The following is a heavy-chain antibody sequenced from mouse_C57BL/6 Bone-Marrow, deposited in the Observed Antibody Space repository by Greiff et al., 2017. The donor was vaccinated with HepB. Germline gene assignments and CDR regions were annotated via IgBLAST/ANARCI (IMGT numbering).Heavy chain of an antibody. V-gene: IGHV1-19*01. CDR3: ARGGYGNPGAY. D-gene: IGHD2-10*02. J-gene: IGHJ3*01. Sequence: EVQLQQSGPVLVKPGASVKMSCKASGYTFTDYYMNWVKQSHGKSLEWIGVINPYNGGTSYNQKFKGKATLTVDKSSSTAYMELNSLTSEDSAVYYCARGGYGNPGAYWGQGTLVTVSA. CDR2: INPYNGGT. CDR1: GYTFTDYY.